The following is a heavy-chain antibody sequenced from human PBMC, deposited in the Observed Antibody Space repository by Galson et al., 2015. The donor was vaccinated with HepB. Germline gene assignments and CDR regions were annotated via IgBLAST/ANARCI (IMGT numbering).Heavy chain of an antibody. D-gene: IGHD5-12*01. J-gene: IGHJ4*02. CDR1: GFTFSNYA. CDR2: ISGGGSAT. V-gene: IGHV3-23*01. CDR3: ARLTNPGIVGTIGY. Sequence: SLRLSCAAYGFTFSNYAMSWVRQAPGKGLEWVSSISGGGSATFYADFVKGRFTISRDNSKNTLYLQMSSLRAEDTAVYYCARLTNPGIVGTIGYWGQGTLVTVSS.